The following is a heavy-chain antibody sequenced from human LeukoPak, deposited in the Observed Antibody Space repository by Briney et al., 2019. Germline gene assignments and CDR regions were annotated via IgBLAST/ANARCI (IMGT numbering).Heavy chain of an antibody. CDR2: IIPIFGTA. Sequence: VASVKVSCKASGGTFSSYAISWVRQAPGQGLEWMGGIIPIFGTANYAQKFQGRVTITADKSTSTAYMELSSLRSEDTAVYYCARAGGYCSSTSCYSAFDIWGQGTMVTVSS. CDR1: GGTFSSYA. V-gene: IGHV1-69*06. J-gene: IGHJ3*02. D-gene: IGHD2-2*01. CDR3: ARAGGYCSSTSCYSAFDI.